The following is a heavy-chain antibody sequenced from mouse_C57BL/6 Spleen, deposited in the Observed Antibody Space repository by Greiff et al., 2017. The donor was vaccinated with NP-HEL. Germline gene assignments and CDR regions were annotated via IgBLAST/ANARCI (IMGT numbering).Heavy chain of an antibody. Sequence: QVQLQQSGAELVKPGASVKLSCKASGYTFTSYWMHWVKQRPGQGLEWIGMIHPNSGSTNYNEKFKSKATLTVDKSSSTAYMQLSSLTYGDSAVYYCARSDYSGSSLWYFDVWGTGTTVTVSS. J-gene: IGHJ1*03. CDR3: ARSDYSGSSLWYFDV. D-gene: IGHD1-1*01. CDR2: IHPNSGST. CDR1: GYTFTSYW. V-gene: IGHV1-64*01.